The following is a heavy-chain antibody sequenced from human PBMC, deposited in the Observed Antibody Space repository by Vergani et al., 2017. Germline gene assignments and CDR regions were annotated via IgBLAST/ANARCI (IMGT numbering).Heavy chain of an antibody. D-gene: IGHD3-3*01. Sequence: QGQLIQSGGELRKPGASVTVSCKASGYTFMNYGISWVRQAPGQGPEWMGWNSPYNGNTKYAQKFQGRVTMTTDTSTNTSSMEVRSLTSDDTAVYYCAGETPRGYSWKGYFAYYFYYLDVWGEGTPVTVSS. V-gene: IGHV1-18*01. CDR1: GYTFMNYG. CDR3: AGETPRGYSWKGYFAYYFYYLDV. J-gene: IGHJ6*02. CDR2: NSPYNGNT.